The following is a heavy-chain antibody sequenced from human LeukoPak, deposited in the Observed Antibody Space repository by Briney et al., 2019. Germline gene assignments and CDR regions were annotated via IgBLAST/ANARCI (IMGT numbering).Heavy chain of an antibody. D-gene: IGHD1-20*01. CDR1: GGSFSGYY. V-gene: IGHV4-34*01. Sequence: SETLSLTCAVYGGSFSGYYWSWVRQPPGNGLEWIGEINHSGSTNYNPSLKSRVTISVDTSKNQFSLKLSSVTAADTAVYYCARVDNWNGYDYWGQGTLVTVSS. CDR3: ARVDNWNGYDY. J-gene: IGHJ4*02. CDR2: INHSGST.